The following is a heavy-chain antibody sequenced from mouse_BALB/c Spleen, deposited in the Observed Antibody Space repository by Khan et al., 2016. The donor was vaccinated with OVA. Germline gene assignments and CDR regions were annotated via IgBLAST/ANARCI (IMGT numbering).Heavy chain of an antibody. CDR1: GYAFSSYW. CDR2: IYPGDGET. V-gene: IGHV1-80*01. Sequence: QVQLKQSGAELVRPGSSVKISCKASGYAFSSYWMNWVKQRPEQGLEWIGQIYPGDGETIYNGKFKGKVTLTADKSSSTAYMQLSSLTSEDSAVYCCARSGYDYFAYWGQGTLVTVSA. CDR3: ARSGYDYFAY. D-gene: IGHD2-14*01. J-gene: IGHJ3*01.